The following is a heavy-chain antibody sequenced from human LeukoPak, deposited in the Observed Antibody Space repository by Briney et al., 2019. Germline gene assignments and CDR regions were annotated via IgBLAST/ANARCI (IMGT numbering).Heavy chain of an antibody. CDR2: INPNSGGT. D-gene: IGHD4-17*01. CDR3: ARDLHLYGDTDTL. CDR1: GYTFTGYY. J-gene: IGHJ4*02. Sequence: ASVKVSCKASGYTFTGYYMHWVRQAPGQGLEWMGWINPNSGGTNYAQKFQGRVTMTRDTSISTAYMELSRLRSDDTAVYYCARDLHLYGDTDTLCGQGTLVTVSS. V-gene: IGHV1-2*02.